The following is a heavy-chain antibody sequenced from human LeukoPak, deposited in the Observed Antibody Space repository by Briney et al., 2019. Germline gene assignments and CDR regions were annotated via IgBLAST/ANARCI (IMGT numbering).Heavy chain of an antibody. J-gene: IGHJ4*02. Sequence: PSETLSLTCTVSGGSIITYYWSWLRQPAGKGLEWIGHIYSSGSINYNPSLKSRVTMSVDTSKNQFSLKVSSVTAADTAVYYCARRSSIENFYDYWGQGTLVPVSS. CDR1: GGSIITYY. V-gene: IGHV4-4*07. D-gene: IGHD2-2*01. CDR2: IYSSGSI. CDR3: ARRSSIENFYDY.